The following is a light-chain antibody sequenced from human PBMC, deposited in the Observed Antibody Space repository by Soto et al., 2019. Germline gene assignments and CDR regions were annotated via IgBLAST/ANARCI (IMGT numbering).Light chain of an antibody. V-gene: IGKV3-11*01. CDR2: DAS. J-gene: IGKJ3*01. CDR3: QQRSNWPPGVT. CDR1: QSVTTY. Sequence: VLTQSPATLSLSPGERATLSCTASQSVTTYLAWYQQKPGQAPSLLIYDASTRATGIPARFSGSESGTDFALTISSLEPEDFAVYYCQQRSNWPPGVTFGPGTKVDIK.